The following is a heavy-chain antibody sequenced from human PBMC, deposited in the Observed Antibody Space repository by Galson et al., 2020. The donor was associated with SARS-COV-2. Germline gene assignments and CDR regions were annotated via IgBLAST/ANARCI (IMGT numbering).Heavy chain of an antibody. V-gene: IGHV3-21*01. Sequence: GWSLRLSCAASGFTFSSYIMNCVRQSPGNGLEWVSSISSSIIYIYYADSVNGRFTISRDNAKNSLYLQMNSLRAEATAVYYCARDRGITGTTSGDYWGQGTLVTVSS. CDR3: ARDRGITGTTSGDY. CDR2: ISSSIIYI. CDR1: GFTFSSYI. D-gene: IGHD1-7*01. J-gene: IGHJ4*02.